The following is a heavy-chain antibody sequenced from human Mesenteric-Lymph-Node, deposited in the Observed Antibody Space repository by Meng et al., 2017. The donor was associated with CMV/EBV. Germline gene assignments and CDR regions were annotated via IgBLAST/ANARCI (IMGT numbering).Heavy chain of an antibody. CDR1: GFTLTSYS. Sequence: GESLKISCAASGFTLTSYSMNWVRQAPGKGLEWVSSISSSGSYIYYADSLKGRFTISRDNAKNTLYLQVNSLRAEDTAVYYCARDGNYGDYDYWGQGTLVTVSS. J-gene: IGHJ4*02. V-gene: IGHV3-21*01. CDR2: ISSSGSYI. D-gene: IGHD4-17*01. CDR3: ARDGNYGDYDY.